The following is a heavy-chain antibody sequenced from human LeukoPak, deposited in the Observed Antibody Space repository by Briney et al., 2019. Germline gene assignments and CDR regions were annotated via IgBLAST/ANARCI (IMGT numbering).Heavy chain of an antibody. D-gene: IGHD4-17*01. CDR2: INNDGSDT. V-gene: IGHV3-74*01. CDR1: GFTFSRYW. Sequence: GGSLRLSCAASGFTFSRYWMHWVRQAPGKGLVWVSRINNDGSDTYYADSVKGRFTISRDNAKNTLYLQMDGLRAEDTALYYCARYGTDPFDIWGQGTLVTVSS. J-gene: IGHJ3*02. CDR3: ARYGTDPFDI.